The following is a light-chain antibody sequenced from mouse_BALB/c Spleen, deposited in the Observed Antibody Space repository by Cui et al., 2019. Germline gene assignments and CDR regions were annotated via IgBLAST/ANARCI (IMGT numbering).Light chain of an antibody. CDR1: SSVSSSY. V-gene: IGKV4-74*01. Sequence: QIGLTQSPATMSVSLGERVTMTCTASSSVSSSYLHWYQQKPGSSPKLWIYSTSNLASGVPARFSGSGSGTSYSLTISSMEAEDAATYYCHQYHRSPFTFGSGTKLEIK. CDR2: STS. J-gene: IGKJ4*01. CDR3: HQYHRSPFT.